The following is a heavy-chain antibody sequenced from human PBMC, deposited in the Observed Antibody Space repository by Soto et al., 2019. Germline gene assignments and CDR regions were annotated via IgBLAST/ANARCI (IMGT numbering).Heavy chain of an antibody. D-gene: IGHD3-10*01. CDR1: GFTFSTYA. Sequence: QVQLAESGGGVVQPGRSLRLSCAASGFTFSTYAMHWVRQAPGKGLEWVAVILYDGSNKYYADSVKGRFTISRDNSKNTLYLQMNSLRAEDTAVYYCAKDRNYYGSGSDEGPVDYWGQGTLVSVSS. J-gene: IGHJ4*02. CDR3: AKDRNYYGSGSDEGPVDY. CDR2: ILYDGSNK. V-gene: IGHV3-30*18.